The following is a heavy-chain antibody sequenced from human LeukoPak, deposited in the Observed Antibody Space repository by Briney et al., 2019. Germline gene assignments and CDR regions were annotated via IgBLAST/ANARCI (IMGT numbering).Heavy chain of an antibody. CDR2: INSGGSSR. D-gene: IGHD3-22*01. Sequence: GGSLRLSCAASGFTLSSYWMHWVRHAPGRGLWWVSRINSGGSSRSYADSVKDRLTISSNNDNNTLYLQMNSLRADDTAVYYCARAIYYDSQGLFFDYWGQGTLVTVSS. J-gene: IGHJ4*02. CDR1: GFTLSSYW. V-gene: IGHV3-74*01. CDR3: ARAIYYDSQGLFFDY.